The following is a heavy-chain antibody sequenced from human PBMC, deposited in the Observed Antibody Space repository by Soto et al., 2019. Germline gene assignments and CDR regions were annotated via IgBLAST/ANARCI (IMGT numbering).Heavy chain of an antibody. Sequence: QVQLQQWGAGLLKPSETLSLTCAVYGGSFSGYYWSWIRQPPGKGLEWIGEINHSGSTNYNPSLKSRVTISVDTSKNQFSLTLSYVTAADTAVYYCARGDGLAGYVMDVWGQGTTVTVSS. CDR3: ARGDGLAGYVMDV. CDR2: INHSGST. J-gene: IGHJ6*02. V-gene: IGHV4-34*01. CDR1: GGSFSGYY. D-gene: IGHD2-8*01.